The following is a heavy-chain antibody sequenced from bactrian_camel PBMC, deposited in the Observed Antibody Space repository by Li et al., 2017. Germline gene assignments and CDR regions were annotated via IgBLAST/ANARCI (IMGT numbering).Heavy chain of an antibody. V-gene: IGHV3S63*01. CDR2: GSGDGRV. CDR3: VREIAITDVAGGKITT. J-gene: IGHJ4*01. CDR1: RYDLRRKC. Sequence: HVQLVESGGGSVQGGGSLTLSCAASRYDLRRKCLGWFRQTPGKEREGVAAGSGDGRVRFAESVKGRFTISRDNAKNTVYLQMNSPKPEDTAVYSCVREIAITDVAGGKITTGTRGPRSPSP. D-gene: IGHD6*01.